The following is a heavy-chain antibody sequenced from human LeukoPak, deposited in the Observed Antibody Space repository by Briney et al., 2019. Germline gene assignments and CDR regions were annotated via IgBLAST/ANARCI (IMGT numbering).Heavy chain of an antibody. V-gene: IGHV5-51*01. D-gene: IGHD1-1*01. J-gene: IGHJ6*03. CDR3: ARRGQSGTMGYYYNYMDV. CDR1: GYSFTSFW. Sequence: GESLKISCKGSGYSFTSFWIAWVRQMPGKGLECMGIIYPGDSDTRYSPSFQGQVTISADKSISTAYLQWSSLKASDTAMYYCARRGQSGTMGYYYNYMDVWGKGTTVTISS. CDR2: IYPGDSDT.